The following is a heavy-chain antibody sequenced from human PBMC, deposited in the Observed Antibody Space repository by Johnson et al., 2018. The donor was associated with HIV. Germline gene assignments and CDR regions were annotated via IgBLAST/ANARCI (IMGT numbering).Heavy chain of an antibody. D-gene: IGHD3-3*01. V-gene: IGHV3-30*18. J-gene: IGHJ3*02. CDR3: AKDMGESEKEEWASDYYDFGRDYPGQDPRAMVGTFDI. CDR2: ISHDGSNK. Sequence: VQLVESGGGVVQPGGSLRLSCAASGLTFSTYAMDWVRQAPGKGLEWVAVISHDGSNKYYTESVKGRFTISRDNSQKTLYLQMNRLKGAGTALYYCAKDMGESEKEEWASDYYDFGRDYPGQDPRAMVGTFDIWGQGTMVTVSS. CDR1: GLTFSTYA.